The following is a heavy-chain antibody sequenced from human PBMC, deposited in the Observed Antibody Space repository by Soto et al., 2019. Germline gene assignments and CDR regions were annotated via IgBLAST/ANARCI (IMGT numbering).Heavy chain of an antibody. CDR3: ARRGESTNWYIVDIPLDF. Sequence: SETLSLTCAVYGGSFSGYYWSWIRQPPGEGLEWIGEINHSGSTNYNPSFEDKITISADKSIDTAYLQWHSLEAADTATYYCARRGESTNWYIVDIPLDFWGQGTPVTVSS. V-gene: IGHV4-34*10. D-gene: IGHD2-15*01. CDR2: INHSGST. CDR1: GGSFSGYY. J-gene: IGHJ4*02.